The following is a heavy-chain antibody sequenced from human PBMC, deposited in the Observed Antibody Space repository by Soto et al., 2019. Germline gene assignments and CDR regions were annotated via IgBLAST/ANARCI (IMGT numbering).Heavy chain of an antibody. D-gene: IGHD2-15*01. V-gene: IGHV3-21*01. CDR2: ISSSSSYI. J-gene: IGHJ4*02. Sequence: GESLKISCAASGFTFSSYSMNWVRQAPGKGLEWVSSISSSSSYIYYADSVKGRFTISRDNAKNSLYLQMNSLRAEDTAVYYCARDLISGGSCYFDYWGQGTLVTVSS. CDR3: ARDLISGGSCYFDY. CDR1: GFTFSSYS.